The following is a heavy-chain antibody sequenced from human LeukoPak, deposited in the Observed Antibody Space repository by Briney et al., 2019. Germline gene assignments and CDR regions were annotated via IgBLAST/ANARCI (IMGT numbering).Heavy chain of an antibody. CDR3: AKATTTVTIQGFDY. V-gene: IGHV3-23*01. CDR2: ISGSGGST. D-gene: IGHD4-17*01. J-gene: IGHJ4*02. Sequence: GGSLRLSCAASGFNVSSNYMSWVRQAPGKGLEWVSAISGSGGSTYYADSVKGRFTISRDNSKNTLYLQMNSLRAEDTAVYYCAKATTTVTIQGFDYWGQGTLVTVSS. CDR1: GFNVSSNY.